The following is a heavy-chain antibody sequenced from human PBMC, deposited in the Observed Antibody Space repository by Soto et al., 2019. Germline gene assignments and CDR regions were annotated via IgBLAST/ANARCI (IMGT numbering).Heavy chain of an antibody. V-gene: IGHV4-30-2*01. CDR2: IYHSGST. Sequence: PSETLSLTCAVSGGSISSGGYSWSWIRQPPGKGLEWIGYIYHSGSTYYNPSLKSRVTISVDRSKNQFSLKLSSVTAADTAVYYCARVIADMAGGYYYGMDVWGQGTTVTV. CDR1: GGSISSGGYS. CDR3: ARVIADMAGGYYYGMDV. D-gene: IGHD6-13*01. J-gene: IGHJ6*02.